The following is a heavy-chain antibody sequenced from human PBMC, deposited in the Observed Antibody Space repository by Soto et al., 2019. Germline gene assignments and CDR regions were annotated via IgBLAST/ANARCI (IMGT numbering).Heavy chain of an antibody. Sequence: QVQLQESGPGLVKPSETLSLTCIVSGGSVSNDAYYWXXXXXXXGKGLEWIGYIYHSGSTYYNPSLKSRVTISADTSANQFSLKVSSVTAADTAVYYCARLGIGWEFPFDYWGQGTLVNVSS. D-gene: IGHD1-26*01. CDR1: GGSVSNDAYY. J-gene: IGHJ4*02. CDR3: ARLGIGWEFPFDY. V-gene: IGHV4-61*08. CDR2: IYHSGST.